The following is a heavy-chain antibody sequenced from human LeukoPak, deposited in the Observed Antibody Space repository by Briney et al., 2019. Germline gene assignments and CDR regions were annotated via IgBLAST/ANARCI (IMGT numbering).Heavy chain of an antibody. J-gene: IGHJ4*02. CDR3: ARGEFGELKY. V-gene: IGHV3-53*01. CDR1: GFTVSTSY. D-gene: IGHD3-10*01. CDR2: IYSGGRT. Sequence: GGSLRLSCAASGFTVSTSYMNWVRQAPGKGLEWVSAIYSGGRTSYADSVKGQFTISGDNSKNTLYLQMNSLRAEDTAVYYCARGEFGELKYWGQGTPVTVSS.